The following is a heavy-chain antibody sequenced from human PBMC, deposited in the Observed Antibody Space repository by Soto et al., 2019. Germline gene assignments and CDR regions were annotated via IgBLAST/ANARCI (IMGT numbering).Heavy chain of an antibody. CDR2: INHSGST. CDR1: GGSFSCYY. V-gene: IGHV4-34*01. Sequence: SETLSLTCAVYGGSFSCYYWSWIRQPPGKGLEWIGEINHSGSTNYNPSLKSRVTISVDTSKNQFSLKLSSVTAADTAVYYCARGGDPWGQGTLVTVSS. CDR3: ARGGDP. J-gene: IGHJ5*02.